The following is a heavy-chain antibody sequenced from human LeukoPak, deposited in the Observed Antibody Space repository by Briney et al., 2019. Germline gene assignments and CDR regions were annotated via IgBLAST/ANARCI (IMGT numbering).Heavy chain of an antibody. V-gene: IGHV1-18*01. D-gene: IGHD3-10*01. CDR2: ISAYNGNT. CDR1: GYTFTSYG. Sequence: ASGKVSCKASGYTFTSYGISWVRQAPGQGLEWMGWISAYNGNTNYAQKLQGRVTMTTDTSTSTAYMELRSLRSDDTAVYYCARGWFGELDYGMDVWGQGTTVTVSS. J-gene: IGHJ6*02. CDR3: ARGWFGELDYGMDV.